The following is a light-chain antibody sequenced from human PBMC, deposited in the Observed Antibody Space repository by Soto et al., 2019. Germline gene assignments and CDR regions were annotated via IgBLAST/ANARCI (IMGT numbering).Light chain of an antibody. J-gene: IGKJ1*01. Sequence: EIVMTQSPATLSSSPGERATLSCRASQSISSYLAWYQQKPGQAPRLLIYGAFTRATAIPARFSGSGTGTEFTLTISRLQSEDFAVYYCQQYGDWFATFGQGTKVEIK. CDR1: QSISSY. V-gene: IGKV3-15*01. CDR3: QQYGDWFAT. CDR2: GAF.